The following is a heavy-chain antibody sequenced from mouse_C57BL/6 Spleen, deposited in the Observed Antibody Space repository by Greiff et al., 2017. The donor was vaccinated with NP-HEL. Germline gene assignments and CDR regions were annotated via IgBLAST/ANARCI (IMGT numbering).Heavy chain of an antibody. D-gene: IGHD2-1*01. J-gene: IGHJ1*03. CDR2: IDPSDSYT. Sequence: QVQLQQPGAELVMPGASVKLSCKASGYTFTSYWMHWVKQRPGQGLEWIGEIDPSDSYTNYNQKFKGKSTLTVDKSSSTAYMQLSSLTSEDSAVYYCARSRGNQWYFDVWGTGTTVTVSS. V-gene: IGHV1-69*01. CDR3: ARSRGNQWYFDV. CDR1: GYTFTSYW.